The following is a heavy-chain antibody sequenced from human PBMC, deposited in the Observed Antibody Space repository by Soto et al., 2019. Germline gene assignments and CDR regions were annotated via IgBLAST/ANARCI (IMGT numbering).Heavy chain of an antibody. V-gene: IGHV3-30*18. CDR2: ISYDGSNK. CDR1: GFTFSSYG. D-gene: IGHD5-18*01. J-gene: IGHJ6*02. Sequence: VQLVESGGGVVQPGRSLRLSCAASGFTFSSYGMHWVRQAPGKGLEWVAVISYDGSNKYYADSVKGRFTISRDNSKNTLYLQMNSLRAEDTAVYYCAKADTAMVTGSYYYYGMDVWGQGTTVTVSS. CDR3: AKADTAMVTGSYYYYGMDV.